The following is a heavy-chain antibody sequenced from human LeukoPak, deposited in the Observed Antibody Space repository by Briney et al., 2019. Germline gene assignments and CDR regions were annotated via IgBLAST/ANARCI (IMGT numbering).Heavy chain of an antibody. CDR2: ISSSSSYI. D-gene: IGHD6-13*01. CDR1: GFTFSSYS. Sequence: SGGSLRLSCAASGFTFSSYSMNWVRQAPGKGLEWVSSISSSSSYIYYADSVKGRFTISRDNAKNSLYLQMSSLRAEDTAVYYCARDLFKESIAAAGDAFDIWGQGTMVTVSS. V-gene: IGHV3-21*01. CDR3: ARDLFKESIAAAGDAFDI. J-gene: IGHJ3*02.